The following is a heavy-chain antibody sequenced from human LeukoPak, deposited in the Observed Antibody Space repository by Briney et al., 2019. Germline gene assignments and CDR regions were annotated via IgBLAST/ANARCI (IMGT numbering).Heavy chain of an antibody. CDR2: ISSSSSTI. D-gene: IGHD4-23*01. CDR1: GFTFSSYS. J-gene: IGHJ4*02. CDR3: ARTTTVVTPPFDY. Sequence: PGGSLRLSCAASGFTFSSYSMNWVRQAPGKGLEWVSYISSSSSTIYYADSVKGRFSISRDNAKNSLYLQMNSLRAEDTAVYYCARTTTVVTPPFDYWGQGTLITVSS. V-gene: IGHV3-48*01.